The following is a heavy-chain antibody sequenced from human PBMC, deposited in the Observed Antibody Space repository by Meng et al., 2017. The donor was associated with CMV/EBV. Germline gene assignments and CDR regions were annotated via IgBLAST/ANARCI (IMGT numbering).Heavy chain of an antibody. CDR3: ARDLMNCSSTSCANWFDP. V-gene: IGHV4-4*07. CDR1: GGSSSSYY. Sequence: VHLPESGLGPVKPSETPSLTCTVSGGSSSSYYWSWIRQPAGKGLEWIGRIYTSGSTNYNPSLKSRVTMSVDTSKNQFSLKLSSVTAADTAVYYCARDLMNCSSTSCANWFDPWGQGTLVTVSS. J-gene: IGHJ5*02. CDR2: IYTSGST. D-gene: IGHD2-2*01.